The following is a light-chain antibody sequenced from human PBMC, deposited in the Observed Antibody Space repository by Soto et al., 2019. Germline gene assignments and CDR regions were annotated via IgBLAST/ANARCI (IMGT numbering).Light chain of an antibody. CDR3: QHFHNWPPWT. CDR1: QSVSSS. J-gene: IGKJ1*01. CDR2: GAS. V-gene: IGKV3-15*01. Sequence: EVVLTQSPDTLSVYPGERATLSCSASQSVSSSLAWYQQKPGQAPRLLIYGASTRATGVPARFSGSGSGTEFTLTITSLQSEDVAVYYCQHFHNWPPWTFGQGTRVEIK.